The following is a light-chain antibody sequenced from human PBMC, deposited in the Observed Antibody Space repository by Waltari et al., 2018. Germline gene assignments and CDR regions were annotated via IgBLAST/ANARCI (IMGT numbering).Light chain of an antibody. J-gene: IGLJ2*01. CDR1: KLGDKY. V-gene: IGLV3-1*01. Sequence: SYDLTQPPSVSASLGQTASITCSGDKLGDKYTSWYQQKPGQSPGLVIYQDTKRPSVIPARFAGSNSGNTATLTVSGTQAVDEASYYCQTRDSNTVVFGGGTTLTVL. CDR3: QTRDSNTVV. CDR2: QDT.